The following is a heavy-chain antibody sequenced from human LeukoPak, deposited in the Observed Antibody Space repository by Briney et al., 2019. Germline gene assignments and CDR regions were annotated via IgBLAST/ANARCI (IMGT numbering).Heavy chain of an antibody. CDR2: INPNSGGT. CDR1: GHTFTGYY. Sequence: ASVKVSCKASGHTFTGYYMHWVRQAPGQGLEWMGRINPNSGGTNYAQKFQGRVTMTRDTSISTAYMELSRLRSDDTAVYYCARDPGYCSSTSCYDLLFDYWGQGTLVTVSS. CDR3: ARDPGYCSSTSCYDLLFDY. V-gene: IGHV1-2*06. D-gene: IGHD2-2*01. J-gene: IGHJ4*02.